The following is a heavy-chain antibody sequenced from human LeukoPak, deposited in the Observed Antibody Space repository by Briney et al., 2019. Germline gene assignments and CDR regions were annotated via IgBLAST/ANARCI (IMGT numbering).Heavy chain of an antibody. J-gene: IGHJ5*02. CDR2: ISPYNGNT. CDR1: GYSFTTYG. CDR3: ARDGAAYSGSYEGFDP. V-gene: IGHV1-18*01. Sequence: ASVKVSCKASGYSFTTYGITWVRQAPGQGLEWMGYISPYNGNTNSAQSLQGRLTMTTDTSANIAYMELRSLTSADTAVYYCARDGAAYSGSYEGFDPWGQGTLVTVSS. D-gene: IGHD3-16*01.